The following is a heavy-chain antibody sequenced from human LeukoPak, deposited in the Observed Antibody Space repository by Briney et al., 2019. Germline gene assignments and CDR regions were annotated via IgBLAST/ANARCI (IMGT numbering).Heavy chain of an antibody. D-gene: IGHD3-10*01. CDR1: GGSISSSSYY. Sequence: SETLSLTCTVSGGSISSSSYYWGWIRQPPGKGLEWIGSIYYSGSTYYNPSLKSRVTISVDTSKNQFSLKLSSVTAADTAVYYCARAVDRPTSITMVRGVIGYWGQGTLVTVSS. CDR3: ARAVDRPTSITMVRGVIGY. CDR2: IYYSGST. J-gene: IGHJ4*02. V-gene: IGHV4-39*07.